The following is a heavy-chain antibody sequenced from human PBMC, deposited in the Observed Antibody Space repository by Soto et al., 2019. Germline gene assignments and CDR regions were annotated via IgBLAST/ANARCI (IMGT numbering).Heavy chain of an antibody. CDR2: INPSGGST. D-gene: IGHD1-26*01. J-gene: IGHJ4*02. CDR3: APTPSGNMYYFDY. V-gene: IGHV1-46*01. CDR1: GYTFTSYY. Sequence: SVKVSCKASGYTFTSYYMHWVRQAPGQGLEWMGIINPSGGSTSYAQKFQGRVTMTRDTSTSTVYMELSSLRSEDTAVYYCAPTPSGNMYYFDYWGQGTQVTVSS.